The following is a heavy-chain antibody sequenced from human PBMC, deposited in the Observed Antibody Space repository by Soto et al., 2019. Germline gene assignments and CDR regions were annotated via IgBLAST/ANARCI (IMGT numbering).Heavy chain of an antibody. CDR1: GYTFTSYG. Sequence: GASVKVSCKASGYTFTSYGISWVRQAPGQGLEWMGWISAYNGNTNYAQKLQGRVTMTTDTSTSTAYMELRSLRSDDTAVYYCAREYSGGYSYGFSYYYYYMDVWGKGTTVTVSS. J-gene: IGHJ6*03. V-gene: IGHV1-18*01. D-gene: IGHD5-18*01. CDR2: ISAYNGNT. CDR3: AREYSGGYSYGFSYYYYYMDV.